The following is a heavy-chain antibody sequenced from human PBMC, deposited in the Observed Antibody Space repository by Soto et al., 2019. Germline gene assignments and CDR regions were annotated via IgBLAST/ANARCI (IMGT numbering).Heavy chain of an antibody. V-gene: IGHV4-34*01. J-gene: IGHJ4*02. CDR3: ARSYSSSSLDY. Sequence: SETLSLTCAVYGGSFSGYYWSWIRQPPGKGLEWIGEINHSGSTNYNPSLKSRVTISVDTSKNQFSLKLSSVTAADTAVYYCARSYSSSSLDYWGQGTLVTVSS. CDR1: GGSFSGYY. CDR2: INHSGST. D-gene: IGHD6-6*01.